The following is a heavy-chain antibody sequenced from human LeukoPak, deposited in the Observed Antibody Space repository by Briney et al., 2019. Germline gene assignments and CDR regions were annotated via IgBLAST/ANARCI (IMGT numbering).Heavy chain of an antibody. V-gene: IGHV4-59*12. CDR3: ARANAGITFDY. CDR1: GRSISSYY. D-gene: IGHD1-14*01. J-gene: IGHJ4*02. Sequence: SETLSLTCTVSGRSISSYYWNWIRQPPGKGLEWIGFIYYSGSTYYNPSLKSRVTISVDTPKNQFSLKLSSVAAADTAVYYCARANAGITFDYWGQGTLVTVSS. CDR2: IYYSGST.